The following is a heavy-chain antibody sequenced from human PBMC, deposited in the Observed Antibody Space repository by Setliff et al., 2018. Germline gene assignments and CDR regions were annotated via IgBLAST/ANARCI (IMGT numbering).Heavy chain of an antibody. Sequence: NPSETLSLTCRVSGGSISSGNYYWGLIRQPPGKGLEWVATIYYSGSTYSNPSLKSRLIISVDAPDNQFSVKLSSVTAADTAVYYCARHKSNGSGSYPSLYMDVWGKGIMGTVSS. J-gene: IGHJ6*03. CDR3: ARHKSNGSGSYPSLYMDV. CDR1: GGSISSGNYY. CDR2: IYYSGST. D-gene: IGHD3-10*01. V-gene: IGHV4-39*01.